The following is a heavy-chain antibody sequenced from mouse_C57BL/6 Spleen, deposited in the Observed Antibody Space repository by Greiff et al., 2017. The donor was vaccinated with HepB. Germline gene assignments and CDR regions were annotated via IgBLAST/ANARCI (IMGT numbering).Heavy chain of an antibody. Sequence: QVQLQQPGAELFRPGTSVKLSCKASGYTFTSYWMHGVKQRPGQGLEWIGVIDPSDSYTNYNQKFKGKATLTVDTSSSTAYMQLSSLTSEDSAVYYCARDVAMDYWGQGPSVTVSS. CDR2: IDPSDSYT. J-gene: IGHJ4*01. V-gene: IGHV1-59*01. CDR1: GYTFTSYW. CDR3: ARDVAMDY.